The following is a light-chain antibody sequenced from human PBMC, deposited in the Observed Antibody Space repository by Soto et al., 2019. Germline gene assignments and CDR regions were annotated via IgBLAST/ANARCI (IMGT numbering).Light chain of an antibody. J-gene: IGLJ1*01. CDR3: SSYTSSSCYV. CDR2: EVS. V-gene: IGLV2-14*01. CDR1: SSDVDGYNY. Sequence: QSALTQPASVSGSPGQSITISCTGTSSDVDGYNYVSWYQQHPGKAPKLMIYEVSNRPSGVSNRFSGSKSGNTASLTISGLQAEDEADYYCSSYTSSSCYVFGTGTKVTVL.